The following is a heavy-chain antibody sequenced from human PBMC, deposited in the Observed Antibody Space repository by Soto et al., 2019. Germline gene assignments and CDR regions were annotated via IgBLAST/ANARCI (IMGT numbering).Heavy chain of an antibody. CDR2: ISGYGGDS. J-gene: IGHJ4*02. D-gene: IGHD2-15*01. CDR1: GFTFSNYI. V-gene: IGHV3-23*01. CDR3: AKDQRGYNRPVDY. Sequence: GGSLRLSCAASGFTFSNYIMNWVRQAPGKGLEWVSSISGYGGDSAYADSVKGRFTISRDNSKNTLHLQMTTLRAEDTATYYCAKDQRGYNRPVDYWGQGTLVTVSS.